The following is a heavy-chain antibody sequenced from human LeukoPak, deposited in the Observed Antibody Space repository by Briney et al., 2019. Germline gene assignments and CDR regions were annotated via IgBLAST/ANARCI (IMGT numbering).Heavy chain of an antibody. CDR3: ARDKIRNYGAAFDI. CDR1: GYTFTSYG. D-gene: IGHD4-17*01. Sequence: ASVKVSCKASGYTFTSYGISWVRQAPGHGLEWMGWISAYNGNTNYAQKLQGRVTMTTDTSTSTAYMEPRSLRSDDTAVYYCARDKIRNYGAAFDIWGQGTMVTVSS. CDR2: ISAYNGNT. J-gene: IGHJ3*02. V-gene: IGHV1-18*01.